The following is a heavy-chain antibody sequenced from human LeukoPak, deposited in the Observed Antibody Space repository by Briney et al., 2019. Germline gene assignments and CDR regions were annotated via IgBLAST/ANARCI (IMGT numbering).Heavy chain of an antibody. Sequence: SETLSLTCTVSGGSISSSSYYWGWIRQPPWKGLEWIGSIYYSGSTYYNPSLKSRVTISVDTSKNQFSLKLSSVTAADTAVYYCARLLWGYYDSSGYYLGPGLDYWGQGTLVTVSS. CDR2: IYYSGST. V-gene: IGHV4-39*07. D-gene: IGHD3-22*01. CDR3: ARLLWGYYDSSGYYLGPGLDY. J-gene: IGHJ4*02. CDR1: GGSISSSSYY.